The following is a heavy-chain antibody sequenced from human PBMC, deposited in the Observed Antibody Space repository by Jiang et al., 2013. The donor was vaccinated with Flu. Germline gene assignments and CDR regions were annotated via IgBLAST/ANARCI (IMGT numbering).Heavy chain of an antibody. V-gene: IGHV4-59*02. CDR2: IYHSGSA. Sequence: GLVKPSETLSLTCTVSGGSVSSYYWGWIRQPPGKGLEWLGNIYHSGSASYNPSLKSRVTMSIDMAKNQFSLTLNSVTAADTAVYYCARNPKSAFDVWGQGTMVAVSS. J-gene: IGHJ3*01. CDR3: ARNPKSAFDV. CDR1: GGSVSSYY.